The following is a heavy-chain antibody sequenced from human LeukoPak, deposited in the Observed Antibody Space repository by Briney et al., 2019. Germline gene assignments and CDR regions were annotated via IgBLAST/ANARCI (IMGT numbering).Heavy chain of an antibody. CDR3: AKGARGDTVTSIVGLNWFDP. J-gene: IGHJ5*02. V-gene: IGHV3-30*18. Sequence: GGSLRLSCAASGITFRSYGMHWVRQAPGRGLEWVAVISYDGSHKYYADSVKGRFSISRDNSKNTLYLQMNSLRADDTAVYYCAKGARGDTVTSIVGLNWFDPWGQGTLVTVSS. CDR2: ISYDGSHK. D-gene: IGHD4-17*01. CDR1: GITFRSYG.